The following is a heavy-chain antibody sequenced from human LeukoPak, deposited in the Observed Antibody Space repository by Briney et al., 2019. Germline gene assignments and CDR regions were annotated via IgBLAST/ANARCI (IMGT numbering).Heavy chain of an antibody. J-gene: IGHJ6*03. CDR1: GGSTSSSNW. CDR2: IYHSGST. V-gene: IGHV4-4*02. CDR3: ARGMYYYYYYMDV. Sequence: SGTLSLTCAVSGGSTSSSNWWSWVRQPPGKGLEWIGEIYHSGSTNYNPSHKSRVTISVDKSKNQFSLKLSSVTAADTAVYYCARGMYYYYYYMDVWGKGTTVTVSS.